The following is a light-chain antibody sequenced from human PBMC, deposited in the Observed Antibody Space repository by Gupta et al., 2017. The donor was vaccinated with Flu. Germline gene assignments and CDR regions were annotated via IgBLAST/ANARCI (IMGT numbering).Light chain of an antibody. V-gene: IGKV3-20*01. CDR3: QQHDGSPFT. CDR2: SAS. Sequence: EIVLTQSPGTLSLSPGERATLSCRASQSPSGALAWYQQKPGQAPRLLIFSASGRATGTPGRFSGSGSGTDFTLTISRLEPEDFAVYYCQQHDGSPFTFGHGTTVDIK. CDR1: QSPSGA. J-gene: IGKJ3*01.